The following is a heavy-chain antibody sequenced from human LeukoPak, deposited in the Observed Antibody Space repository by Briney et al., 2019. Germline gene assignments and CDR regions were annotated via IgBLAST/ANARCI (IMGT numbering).Heavy chain of an antibody. V-gene: IGHV4-34*01. CDR3: ARGSAYDSSGYDRRILHTFSDY. CDR2: INHSGST. Sequence: SETLSLTCAVYGGSFSGYYWSWIRQPPGKGLEWIGEINHSGSTNYNPSLKNRVTISADTSKNQFSLKLSSVTAADTAVYYCARGSAYDSSGYDRRILHTFSDYWSQGTLVTVSS. D-gene: IGHD3-22*01. CDR1: GGSFSGYY. J-gene: IGHJ4*02.